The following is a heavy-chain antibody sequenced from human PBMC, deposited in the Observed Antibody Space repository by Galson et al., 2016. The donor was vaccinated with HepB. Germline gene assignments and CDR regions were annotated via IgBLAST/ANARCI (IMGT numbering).Heavy chain of an antibody. D-gene: IGHD7-27*01. J-gene: IGHJ4*02. V-gene: IGHV3-23*01. CDR1: GFTFSNYA. Sequence: SLRLSCAASGFTFSNYAMNWVRQAPGKGLEWVSGISGSGASTHYADSVKGRFTISRDNSKNTLYLQMNRLRAEDTAVYYCASNWDKDYWGQGTLVTVSS. CDR2: ISGSGAST. CDR3: ASNWDKDY.